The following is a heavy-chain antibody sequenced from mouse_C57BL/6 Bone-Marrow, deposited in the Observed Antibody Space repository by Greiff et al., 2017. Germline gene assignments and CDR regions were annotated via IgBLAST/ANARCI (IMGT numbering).Heavy chain of an antibody. D-gene: IGHD1-1*01. Sequence: EVKLMESGGDLVKPGGSLKLSCAASGFTFSSYGMPWVRQTPDKGLEWVATISSGGSYTYYPDSVKGQITISRDNAKNTLYLQMSSLKSEDTAMYCYASVSITTVVDFDYWGQGTTLTVSS. CDR3: ASVSITTVVDFDY. CDR1: GFTFSSYG. CDR2: ISSGGSYT. V-gene: IGHV5-6*01. J-gene: IGHJ2*01.